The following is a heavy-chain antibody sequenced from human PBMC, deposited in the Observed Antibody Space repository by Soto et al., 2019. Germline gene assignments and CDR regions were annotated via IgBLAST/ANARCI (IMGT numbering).Heavy chain of an antibody. CDR3: ARGRYSSGWRRYDY. CDR1: GGSFSGYY. V-gene: IGHV4-34*01. Sequence: SETLSLTCAVYGGSFSGYYWSWIRQPPGKGLEWIGEINHSGSTNYNSSLKSRVTISVDTSKNQFSLKLSSVTAADTAVYYCARGRYSSGWRRYDYWGQGTLVTVSS. CDR2: INHSGST. D-gene: IGHD6-19*01. J-gene: IGHJ4*02.